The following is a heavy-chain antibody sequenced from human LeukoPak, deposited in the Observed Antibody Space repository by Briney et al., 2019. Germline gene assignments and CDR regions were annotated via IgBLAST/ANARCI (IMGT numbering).Heavy chain of an antibody. V-gene: IGHV1-58*02. CDR1: GFGFTRST. Sequence: SVNVSCKASGFGFTRSTMQWVRQARGQRLEWIGWIFVGSGNTNYAQKFQERVTITRDMSTTTAYMELSSLRSEDTAVYYCAAKFGDFDYWGQRTLVTVSS. CDR2: IFVGSGNT. J-gene: IGHJ4*02. CDR3: AAKFGDFDY. D-gene: IGHD3-10*01.